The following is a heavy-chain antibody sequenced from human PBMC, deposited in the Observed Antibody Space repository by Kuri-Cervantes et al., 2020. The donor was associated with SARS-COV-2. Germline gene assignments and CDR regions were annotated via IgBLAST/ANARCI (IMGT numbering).Heavy chain of an antibody. V-gene: IGHV4-39*01. CDR3: ARLRQLGFDY. J-gene: IGHJ4*02. D-gene: IGHD6-13*01. Sequence: GSLRLSCTVSGGSISSSSYYWGWIRQPPGKGLEWIGSIYYSGNTYYNPSLKSRVTISVDTSKNQFSLKLSSVTAADTAVYYCARLRQLGFDYWGQGTLVTVSS. CDR2: IYYSGNT. CDR1: GGSISSSSYY.